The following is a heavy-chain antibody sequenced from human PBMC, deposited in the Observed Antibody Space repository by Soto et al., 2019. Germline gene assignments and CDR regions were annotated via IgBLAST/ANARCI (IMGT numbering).Heavy chain of an antibody. CDR3: ASARLHYRTIDY. Sequence: SETLSLTCSLSCGSLISGDYCWTWIRQPPGKGLEWIGYIYDSGSTYDNPSLRNRLTISVDTSKNQFSLKLSFVTAADTAVYYCASARLHYRTIDYWGQGTLVTLS. J-gene: IGHJ4*02. CDR2: IYDSGST. D-gene: IGHD4-4*01. CDR1: CGSLISGDYC. V-gene: IGHV4-30-4*01.